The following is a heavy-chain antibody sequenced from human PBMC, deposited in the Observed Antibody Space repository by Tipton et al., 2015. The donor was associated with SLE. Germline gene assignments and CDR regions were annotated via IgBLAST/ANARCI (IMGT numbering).Heavy chain of an antibody. V-gene: IGHV3-30*02. CDR1: GFSFSRNG. Sequence: SLRLSCAASGFSFSRNGMHWVRQAPGKGLEWVSFIQYDGSNRQHADSVEGRIIISRDNSKNTLYLQMNRLRPEDTAVYYCAKDLYHSGWYQGHFEYWGQGTPVTVSS. J-gene: IGHJ4*02. D-gene: IGHD6-19*01. CDR2: IQYDGSNR. CDR3: AKDLYHSGWYQGHFEY.